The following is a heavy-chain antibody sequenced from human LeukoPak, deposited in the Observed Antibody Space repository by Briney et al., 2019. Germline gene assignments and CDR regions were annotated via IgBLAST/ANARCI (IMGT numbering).Heavy chain of an antibody. V-gene: IGHV3-23*01. J-gene: IGHJ4*02. Sequence: GGSLRLSCAAPGFTFSSFALSWVGQAPGKGLGGVSAISNNGGYTYYADSVQGRFTISRDNSKSTLCLQMNSLRAEDTAVYYCAKQLGYCSDGSCYFPYWGQGTLVTVSS. D-gene: IGHD2-15*01. CDR3: AKQLGYCSDGSCYFPY. CDR2: ISNNGGYT. CDR1: GFTFSSFA.